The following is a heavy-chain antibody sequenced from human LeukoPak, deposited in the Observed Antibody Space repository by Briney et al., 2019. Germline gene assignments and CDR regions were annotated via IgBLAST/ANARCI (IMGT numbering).Heavy chain of an antibody. CDR3: ARRAGPYYFDY. J-gene: IGHJ4*02. V-gene: IGHV3-23*01. CDR2: ISGSGGST. Sequence: GGSLRLSCAASGFNFSIYSMNWVRQAPGKGLEWVSAISGSGGSTYYVDSVKGRFTISRDDSRNTLYLQMNSLRAEDTAVYYCARRAGPYYFDYWGQGTLVTVSS. CDR1: GFNFSIYS.